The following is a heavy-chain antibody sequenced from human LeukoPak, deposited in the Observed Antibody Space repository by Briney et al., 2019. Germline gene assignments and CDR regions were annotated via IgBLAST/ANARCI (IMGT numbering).Heavy chain of an antibody. CDR2: IDKDGSEK. CDR3: ARPGTYCSGYGSCFPFEY. Sequence: GRSLRLSCAASGFTFSNYWMSWVRQAPGKGPEWVAKIDKDGSEKYSVDSVRGRFTISRDNAKNTLYLQMDSLRAEDTAVYYCARPGTYCSGYGSCFPFEYWGQGSLVIVSS. D-gene: IGHD2-15*01. V-gene: IGHV3-7*01. J-gene: IGHJ4*02. CDR1: GFTFSNYW.